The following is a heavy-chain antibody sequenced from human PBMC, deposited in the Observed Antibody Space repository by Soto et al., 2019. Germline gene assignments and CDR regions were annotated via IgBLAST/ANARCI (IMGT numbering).Heavy chain of an antibody. J-gene: IGHJ4*02. CDR3: VKSRGGNNFDFFD. CDR2: VRGNGDPP. V-gene: IGHV3-64D*06. CDR1: GFTFSSYA. Sequence: GGSLRLSCSASGFTFSSYAMHWVRQAPGKGLEYVSGVRGNGDPPFYADSVRGRFTISRDNSKNTLYLQMSSLSADDTAVYYCVKSRGGNNFDFFDWGQGALVTVSS. D-gene: IGHD5-12*01.